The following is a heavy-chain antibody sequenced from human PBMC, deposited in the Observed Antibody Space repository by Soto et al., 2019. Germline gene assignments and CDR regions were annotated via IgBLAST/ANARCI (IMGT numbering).Heavy chain of an antibody. V-gene: IGHV3-30*18. Sequence: GGSLRLSCAASGFTFSSYGMHWVRQAPGKGLEWVAVISYDGSNKYYADSVKGRFTISRDNSKNTLYLQMNSLRAEDTAVYYCAKDVGGDGYNFGNFLDYWGQGTLVTVSS. CDR1: GFTFSSYG. CDR3: AKDVGGDGYNFGNFLDY. D-gene: IGHD5-12*01. CDR2: ISYDGSNK. J-gene: IGHJ4*02.